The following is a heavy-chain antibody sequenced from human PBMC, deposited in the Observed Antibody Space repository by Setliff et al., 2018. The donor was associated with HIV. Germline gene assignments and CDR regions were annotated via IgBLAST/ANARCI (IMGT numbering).Heavy chain of an antibody. Sequence: PSETLTLTCTVSGDSISSSAYYWGWIRQPPGTGLEWTGSRHNSGSTYYNPSVKSRVTISVDTSKNHFSLNLRSVTAADTAVYYFARHLTYDTIPSLTAYGLGVWGQGTTVTVSS. CDR2: RHNSGST. CDR3: ARHLTYDTIPSLTAYGLGV. D-gene: IGHD3-22*01. CDR1: GDSISSSAYY. J-gene: IGHJ6*02. V-gene: IGHV4-39*07.